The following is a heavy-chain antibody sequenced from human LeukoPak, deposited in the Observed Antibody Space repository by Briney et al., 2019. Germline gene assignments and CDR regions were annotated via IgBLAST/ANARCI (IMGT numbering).Heavy chain of an antibody. Sequence: SETLSLTCTVSGGSISSGPYYWGWIRQPTGKGLEWIGNIYYGENTYYNPSLKSRVTISIDTSKNQFYLKLSSLTAADTAVYYCARRDDSSGYHKIFDYWGPGTLVTVSS. V-gene: IGHV4-39*01. CDR2: IYYGENT. D-gene: IGHD3-22*01. J-gene: IGHJ4*02. CDR3: ARRDDSSGYHKIFDY. CDR1: GGSISSGPYY.